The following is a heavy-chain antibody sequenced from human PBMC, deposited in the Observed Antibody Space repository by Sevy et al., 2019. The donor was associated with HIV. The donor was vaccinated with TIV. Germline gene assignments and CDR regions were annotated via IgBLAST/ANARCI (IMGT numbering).Heavy chain of an antibody. CDR2: IYYSGST. CDR1: GGSVSSGSYY. Sequence: SETLSLTCTVSGGSVSSGSYYWSWIRQPPGKGLEWIGYIYYSGSTNYNPSLQSRVTISVDTSKNQFALKLSSVAAADTAVYYRARGTYYYYYGMDVWGQGTTVTVSS. V-gene: IGHV4-61*01. J-gene: IGHJ6*02. CDR3: ARGTYYYYYGMDV. D-gene: IGHD1-1*01.